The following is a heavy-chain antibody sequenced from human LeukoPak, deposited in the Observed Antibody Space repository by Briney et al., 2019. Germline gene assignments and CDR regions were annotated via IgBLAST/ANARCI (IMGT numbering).Heavy chain of an antibody. J-gene: IGHJ3*02. CDR1: GYTFTSYA. V-gene: IGHV1-69*05. CDR2: IIPIFGTA. Sequence: SVKVSCKASGYTFTSYAISWVRQAPGQGLEWMGGIIPIFGTANYAQKFRGRVTITTDESTSTAYMELSSLRSDDTAVYYCARGRYCSSTSCYRNDAFDIWGQGTMVTVSS. CDR3: ARGRYCSSTSCYRNDAFDI. D-gene: IGHD2-2*02.